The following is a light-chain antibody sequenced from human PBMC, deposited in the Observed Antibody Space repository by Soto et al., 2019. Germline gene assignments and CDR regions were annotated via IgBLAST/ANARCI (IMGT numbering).Light chain of an antibody. V-gene: IGLV2-14*03. CDR1: SSDIGGYNY. J-gene: IGLJ1*01. CDR3: SSYTSTSNLDV. Sequence: QSALTQPASVSGSPGQSITISCTGTSSDIGGYNYVSWYQQLPGKVPKLIIYDVSNRPSGVSDRFSGSKSGNAASLTISGLQAEDEDDYYCSSYTSTSNLDVFGTGTKLTVL. CDR2: DVS.